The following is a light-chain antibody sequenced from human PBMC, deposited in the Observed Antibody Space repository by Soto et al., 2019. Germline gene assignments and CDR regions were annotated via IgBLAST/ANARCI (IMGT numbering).Light chain of an antibody. Sequence: QSVLTQPPSASGTPGQRVTISCSGSRSNIGSNTVNWYQQLPGTAPKLLIYSNNQRPSGVPDRFSGSKSGTSASLAISGLQSEDEADYYCAAWDDSLNGLYVFGTGTKLTVL. V-gene: IGLV1-44*01. CDR1: RSNIGSNT. CDR2: SNN. CDR3: AAWDDSLNGLYV. J-gene: IGLJ1*01.